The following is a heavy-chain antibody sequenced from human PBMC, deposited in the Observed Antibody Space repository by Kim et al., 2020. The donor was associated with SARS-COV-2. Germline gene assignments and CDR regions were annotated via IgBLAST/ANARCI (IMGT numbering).Heavy chain of an antibody. CDR2: INPSGGST. CDR3: ARDLTTTDGYRDYYYGMDV. Sequence: ASVKVSCKASGYTFTSYYMHWVRQAPGQGLEWMGIINPSGGSTSYAQKFQGRVTMTRDTSTSTVYMELGSLRSEDTAVYYCARDLTTTDGYRDYYYGMDVWGQGTTVTVSS. J-gene: IGHJ6*02. V-gene: IGHV1-46*01. D-gene: IGHD5-12*01. CDR1: GYTFTSYY.